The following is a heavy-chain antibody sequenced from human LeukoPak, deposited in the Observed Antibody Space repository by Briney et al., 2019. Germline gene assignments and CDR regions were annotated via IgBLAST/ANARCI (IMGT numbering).Heavy chain of an antibody. Sequence: GGSLRLSCAASGFIFSRYWMTWVRQAPGKRLEWVANINQDGSERYYVDSVKGRFTISRDNAKNSLYLRMSSLRAEDTAVYYCARDQYSSFNWYFDLWGRGTLVTVSS. J-gene: IGHJ2*01. D-gene: IGHD6-6*01. CDR1: GFIFSRYW. CDR2: INQDGSER. V-gene: IGHV3-7*01. CDR3: ARDQYSSFNWYFDL.